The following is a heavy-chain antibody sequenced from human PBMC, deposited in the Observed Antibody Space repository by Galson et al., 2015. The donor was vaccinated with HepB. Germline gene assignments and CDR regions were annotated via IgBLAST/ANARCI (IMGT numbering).Heavy chain of an antibody. Sequence: SLRLSCAASGFTVSSNYMNWVRQAPGKGLEWVSLIHPGSNTYYTDSVKGRFSISRDDSKNTLYLQMNSLRAEDTAVYYCARIPTYTSGHHGDYFDYWGQGTLVTVSS. CDR3: ARIPTYTSGHHGDYFDY. D-gene: IGHD6-19*01. CDR1: GFTVSSNY. V-gene: IGHV3-53*01. CDR2: IHPGSNT. J-gene: IGHJ4*02.